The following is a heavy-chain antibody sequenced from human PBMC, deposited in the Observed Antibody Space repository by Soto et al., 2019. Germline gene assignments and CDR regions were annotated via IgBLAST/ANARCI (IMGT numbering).Heavy chain of an antibody. J-gene: IGHJ5*02. CDR3: ARGIATGQLDP. V-gene: IGHV1-3*01. D-gene: IGHD2-15*01. CDR2: INPDNGNT. CDR1: GYTFTRYT. Sequence: ASVKVSCKASGYTFTRYTMNWVRQAPGQRLEWMGWINPDNGNTKSSQKFQDRVIITRDTSASTAYMDLSSLRSEDTAVYYCARGIATGQLDPWGQGTLVTVYS.